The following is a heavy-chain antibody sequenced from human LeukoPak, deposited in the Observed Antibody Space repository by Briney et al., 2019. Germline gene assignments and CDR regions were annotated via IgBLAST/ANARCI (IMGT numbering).Heavy chain of an antibody. CDR2: IIPILGIA. D-gene: IGHD3-10*01. V-gene: IGHV1-69*04. J-gene: IGHJ4*02. CDR3: ARENGRNWYYGSGSYYEVDY. Sequence: ASVKVSCKASGGTFSSYAISWVRQAPGQGLEWMGRIIPILGIANYAQKFQGRVTITADKSTSTAYMELSSLRSDDTAVYYCARENGRNWYYGSGSYYEVDYWGQGTLVTVSS. CDR1: GGTFSSYA.